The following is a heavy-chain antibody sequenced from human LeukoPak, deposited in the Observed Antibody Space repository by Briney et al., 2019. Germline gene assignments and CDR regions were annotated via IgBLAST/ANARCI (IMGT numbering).Heavy chain of an antibody. V-gene: IGHV4-39*01. CDR2: IYYSGST. CDR3: ALYSNYERGLL. Sequence: SETLSLTCTVSGGSISSGSYYWGWIRQPPGKGLEWIGSIYYSGSTYYNPSLKSRVTISVDTSKNQFSLKLSSVTAADTAVYYCALYSNYERGLLWGQGTLVTVSS. J-gene: IGHJ4*02. D-gene: IGHD4-11*01. CDR1: GGSISSGSYY.